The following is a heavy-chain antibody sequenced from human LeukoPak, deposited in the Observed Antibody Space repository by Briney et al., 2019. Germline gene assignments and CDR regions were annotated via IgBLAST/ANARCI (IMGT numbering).Heavy chain of an antibody. D-gene: IGHD6-13*01. CDR3: AKDKSDSSSRYDY. CDR1: GFTFSTYA. Sequence: GGSLRLSCAASGFTFSTYAMHWVRQAPGKGLEWVSGISWNSGSIGYADSVKGRFTISRDNAKNSLYLQMNSLRAEDTALYYCAKDKSDSSSRYDYWGQGTLVTVSS. J-gene: IGHJ4*02. V-gene: IGHV3-9*01. CDR2: ISWNSGSI.